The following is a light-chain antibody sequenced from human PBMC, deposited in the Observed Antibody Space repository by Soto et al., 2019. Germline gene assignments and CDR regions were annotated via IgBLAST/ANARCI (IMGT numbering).Light chain of an antibody. V-gene: IGKV1-39*01. Sequence: IQMTQSPSSLSASVGNRVTITCRASQSISKYLNWYQQKPGKAPKLLIYAASSLHSGVPSRFSGSGSGTDFTLTISSLQPEDFATYYCQQSYSAPPLTFGGGTNVEFK. CDR2: AAS. CDR1: QSISKY. CDR3: QQSYSAPPLT. J-gene: IGKJ4*01.